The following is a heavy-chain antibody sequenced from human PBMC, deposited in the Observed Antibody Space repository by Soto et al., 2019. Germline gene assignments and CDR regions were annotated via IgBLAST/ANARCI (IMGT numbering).Heavy chain of an antibody. CDR2: IYYSGST. Sequence: SETLSLTCTVSGGSVSSGSNYWSWIRQPPGKGLEWIGYIYYSGSTNYNPSLKSRVTISVDTSKNQFSLKLSSVTAADTGVYYYVRYDRINMKPYSPEGFHIWGQGTMVT. V-gene: IGHV4-61*01. CDR3: VRYDRINMKPYSPEGFHI. CDR1: GGSVSSGSNY. D-gene: IGHD3-3*02. J-gene: IGHJ3*02.